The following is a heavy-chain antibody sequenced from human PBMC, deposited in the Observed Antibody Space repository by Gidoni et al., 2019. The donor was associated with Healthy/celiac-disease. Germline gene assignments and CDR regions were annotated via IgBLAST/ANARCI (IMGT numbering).Heavy chain of an antibody. Sequence: QVQLVQSGAEVKKPGASVTVSCKASGYTFTSYAMHWFRQAPGQRLEWMGWINAGNGNTKYSQKFQGRVTITRDTSASTAYMELSSLRSEDTAVYYCARGGYPITMVRGVIITPGWFDPWGQGTLVTVSS. J-gene: IGHJ5*02. CDR2: INAGNGNT. D-gene: IGHD3-10*01. CDR3: ARGGYPITMVRGVIITPGWFDP. CDR1: GYTFTSYA. V-gene: IGHV1-3*01.